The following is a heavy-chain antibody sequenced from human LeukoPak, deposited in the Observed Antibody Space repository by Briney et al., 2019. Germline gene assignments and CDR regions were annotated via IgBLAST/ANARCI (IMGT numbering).Heavy chain of an antibody. CDR2: ISYDGSNK. V-gene: IGHV3-30-3*01. CDR3: AQQSGDY. J-gene: IGHJ4*02. D-gene: IGHD6-13*01. Sequence: PGRSLRLSCAASGFTFSSYAMHWVRQAPGKGLEWVAVISYDGSNKYYADSVKGRFTISRDNSKNTLYLQMNSLRAEDTAVYYCAQQSGDYWGQGTLVTVSS. CDR1: GFTFSSYA.